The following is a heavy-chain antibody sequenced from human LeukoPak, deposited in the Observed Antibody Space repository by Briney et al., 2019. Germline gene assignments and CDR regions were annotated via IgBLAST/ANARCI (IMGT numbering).Heavy chain of an antibody. Sequence: GGSLRLSCAASGFTFSSYAMNWVRLAPGKGLEWVSYITSSSSTIYYADSVKGRFTISRDNARNSLYLQMNSLRDEDTAVYYCAYPPDGYWGQGTLVTVSS. CDR1: GFTFSSYA. CDR2: ITSSSSTI. CDR3: AYPPDGY. D-gene: IGHD1-14*01. V-gene: IGHV3-48*02. J-gene: IGHJ4*02.